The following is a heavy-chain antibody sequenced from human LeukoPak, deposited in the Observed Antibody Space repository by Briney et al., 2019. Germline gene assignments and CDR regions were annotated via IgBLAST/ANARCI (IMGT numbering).Heavy chain of an antibody. CDR3: ARGFGGYSRSYGMDV. J-gene: IGHJ6*02. CDR1: GGSISSSSYY. Sequence: PSETLSLTCTVSGGSISSSSYYWGWIRQPPGKGLEWIGSIYYSGSTYYNPSLKSRVTISVDTSKNQFSLKLSSVTAADTAVYCCARGFGGYSRSYGMDVWSQGTTVTVSS. D-gene: IGHD5-18*01. V-gene: IGHV4-39*01. CDR2: IYYSGST.